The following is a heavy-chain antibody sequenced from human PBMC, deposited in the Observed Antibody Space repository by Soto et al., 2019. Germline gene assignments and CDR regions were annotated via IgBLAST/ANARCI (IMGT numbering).Heavy chain of an antibody. Sequence: SETLSLTCTVSGGSISSSSYYWGWIRQPPGKGLEWTGSIYYSGNTYYNPSLKSRVTISVDTSKNQFSLKLSSVTAADTAVYYCARDRTPAAGTLYGMDVWGQGTTVTVFS. CDR3: ARDRTPAAGTLYGMDV. V-gene: IGHV4-39*07. D-gene: IGHD6-13*01. CDR2: IYYSGNT. J-gene: IGHJ6*02. CDR1: GGSISSSSYY.